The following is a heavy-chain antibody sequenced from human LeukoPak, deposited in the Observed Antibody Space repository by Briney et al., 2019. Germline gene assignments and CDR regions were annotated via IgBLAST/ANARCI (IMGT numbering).Heavy chain of an antibody. Sequence: GGSLRLSCAASGFTFSSYAMSWVRQAPGKGLEWVSAISGSGGSTYYADSVKGRFTISRDNSQNTLYLQMNSLRAEDTAVYYCAKDSSSWTQPNDYWGQGTLVTVSS. CDR2: ISGSGGST. CDR1: GFTFSSYA. D-gene: IGHD6-13*01. J-gene: IGHJ4*02. V-gene: IGHV3-23*01. CDR3: AKDSSSWTQPNDY.